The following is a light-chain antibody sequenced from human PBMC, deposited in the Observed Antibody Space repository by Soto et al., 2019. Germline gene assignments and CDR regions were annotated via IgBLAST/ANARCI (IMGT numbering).Light chain of an antibody. Sequence: EVVLTQSPGTLSLSPGERATLSCRASQSVSSSDLAWYQQKPGQAPRLLISGASGRATGIPDRFSASGSGTDFTLTFSRLEPEDSAVFYCHLYGASPPTFGQGTKVEI. J-gene: IGKJ1*01. V-gene: IGKV3-20*01. CDR3: HLYGASPPT. CDR1: QSVSSSD. CDR2: GAS.